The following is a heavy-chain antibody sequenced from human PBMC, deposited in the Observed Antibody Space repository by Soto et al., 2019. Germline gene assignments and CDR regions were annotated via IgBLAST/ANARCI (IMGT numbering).Heavy chain of an antibody. CDR1: GFTFDDYA. V-gene: IGHV3-9*01. CDR2: ISCNSENI. Sequence: EVQLVESGGGLVQPGRSLRLSCAASGFTFDDYAMHWVRQVPGKDLEWVSGISCNSENIDYADSVKGRFTISRDNAKNSLFRQMKSLRAEDPALDYWVKDQGSGWFPFDHWGQGTPVTVSS. CDR3: VKDQGSGWFPFDH. D-gene: IGHD6-19*01. J-gene: IGHJ4*02.